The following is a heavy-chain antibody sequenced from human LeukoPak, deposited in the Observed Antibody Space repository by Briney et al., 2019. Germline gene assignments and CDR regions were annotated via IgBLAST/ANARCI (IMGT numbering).Heavy chain of an antibody. J-gene: IGHJ6*02. CDR3: ARDVYYYDTSGYYRNFYGMDV. V-gene: IGHV1-2*04. Sequence: ASVKVSCKASGYTFTSYDINWVRQAPGQGLEWMGWINPNSGGTNYAQKFQGWVTMTRDTSISTAYMELSRLRSDDTAVYYCARDVYYYDTSGYYRNFYGMDVWGQGTTVTVSS. D-gene: IGHD3-22*01. CDR2: INPNSGGT. CDR1: GYTFTSYD.